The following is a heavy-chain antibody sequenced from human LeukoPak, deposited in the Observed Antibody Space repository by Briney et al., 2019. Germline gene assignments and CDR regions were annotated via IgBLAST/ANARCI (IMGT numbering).Heavy chain of an antibody. CDR2: ISYDGSNK. V-gene: IGHV3-30-3*01. D-gene: IGHD2-2*01. Sequence: PGGSLRLSCAASGFTFSSYAMHWVRQAPGKGLEWVAVISYDGSNKYYADSVKGRFTISRDNSKNTLYLQMNSLRAEDTAVYYCARDYRYCPSTTGCFQTYWGQGTLVTVSS. CDR3: ARDYRYCPSTTGCFQTY. J-gene: IGHJ4*02. CDR1: GFTFSSYA.